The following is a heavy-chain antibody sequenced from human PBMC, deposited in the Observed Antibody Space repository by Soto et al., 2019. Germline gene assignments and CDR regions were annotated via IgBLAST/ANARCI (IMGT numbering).Heavy chain of an antibody. V-gene: IGHV4-34*01. Sequence: QVQLQQWGAGLLKPSETLSLTCAVYGGSFSGYYWSWIRQPPGKGLEGIGEINHSGSTNYNPSLKSRVTISVDTSKNQFSLKLSSVTTADTAVYYCARGPSRAFGPWGQGTLVTVSS. D-gene: IGHD3-10*01. CDR2: INHSGST. J-gene: IGHJ5*02. CDR1: GGSFSGYY. CDR3: ARGPSRAFGP.